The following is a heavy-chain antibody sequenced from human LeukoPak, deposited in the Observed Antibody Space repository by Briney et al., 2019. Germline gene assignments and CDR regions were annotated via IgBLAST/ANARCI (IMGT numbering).Heavy chain of an antibody. Sequence: GESLKISCKGSGYSFTSYWIGWVRQMPGKGLEWMGIIYPGDSDTRYSPSFQGQVTISADKSISTAYLQWSSLKASDTAMYYWARLPKDCSGGSCYYYWFDPWGQGTLVTVSS. CDR1: GYSFTSYW. CDR2: IYPGDSDT. J-gene: IGHJ5*02. V-gene: IGHV5-51*01. D-gene: IGHD2-15*01. CDR3: ARLPKDCSGGSCYYYWFDP.